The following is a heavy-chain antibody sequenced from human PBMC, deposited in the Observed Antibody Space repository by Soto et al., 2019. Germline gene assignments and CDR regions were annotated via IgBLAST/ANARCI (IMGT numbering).Heavy chain of an antibody. D-gene: IGHD6-19*01. CDR3: TRHGGAVAGTNY. CDR2: IRSKANSYAT. Sequence: VGSLRLSCAASGFTFSGSAMHWVRQASGKGLEWVGRIRSKANSYATAYAASVKGRFTISRDDSKKTAYLQMNSLKTEDTAVYYCTRHGGAVAGTNYWGQGTLVTVSS. J-gene: IGHJ4*02. V-gene: IGHV3-73*01. CDR1: GFTFSGSA.